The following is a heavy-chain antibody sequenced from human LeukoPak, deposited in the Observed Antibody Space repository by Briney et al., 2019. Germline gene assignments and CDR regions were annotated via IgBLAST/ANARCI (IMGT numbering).Heavy chain of an antibody. V-gene: IGHV1-46*01. CDR1: GNTFTGYY. J-gene: IGHJ6*02. CDR3: ARVELNYGMDV. CDR2: INPSGGST. Sequence: ASVKVSCKASGNTFTGYYMHWVRQAPGQGLEWMGIINPSGGSTSYAQKFQGRVTMTRATSTSTVYMELSSLRSEDTAVYYCARVELNYGMDVWGQGTTVTVSS. D-gene: IGHD1-7*01.